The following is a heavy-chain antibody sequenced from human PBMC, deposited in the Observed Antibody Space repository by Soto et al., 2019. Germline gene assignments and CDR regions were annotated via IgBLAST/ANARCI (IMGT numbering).Heavy chain of an antibody. J-gene: IGHJ5*02. V-gene: IGHV4-30-4*01. Sequence: QVQLQESGPGLVKPSQTLSLTCTVSGGSINSGDYYWSWIRQPPGKGLEWIGYIYYSGSTYYNPSLKSRVTISVDTSKNQCSMKLSSVTAADTAVYYCARENTMIRGVIGWFDPWGQGTLVTVSS. CDR3: ARENTMIRGVIGWFDP. D-gene: IGHD3-10*01. CDR1: GGSINSGDYY. CDR2: IYYSGST.